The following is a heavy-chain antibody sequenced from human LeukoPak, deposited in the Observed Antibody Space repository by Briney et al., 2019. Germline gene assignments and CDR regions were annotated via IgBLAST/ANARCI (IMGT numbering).Heavy chain of an antibody. J-gene: IGHJ4*02. V-gene: IGHV4-59*01. CDR2: IYYSGST. Sequence: SETLSLTCTVSGGSISSYYWSWIRQPPGKGLEWIGYIYYSGSTNYNPSLKSRVTISVDRSKNQFSLKLSSVTAADTAVYYCARYSSSWYDGPPEMYYFDYWGQGTLVTVSS. D-gene: IGHD6-13*01. CDR3: ARYSSSWYDGPPEMYYFDY. CDR1: GGSISSYY.